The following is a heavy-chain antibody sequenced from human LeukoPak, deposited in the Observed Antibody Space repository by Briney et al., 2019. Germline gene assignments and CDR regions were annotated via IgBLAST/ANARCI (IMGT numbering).Heavy chain of an antibody. CDR2: IIPIFGTA. J-gene: IGHJ4*02. CDR3: ASSLYDDKMFDY. D-gene: IGHD5/OR15-5a*01. CDR1: GGTFSSYA. V-gene: IGHV1-69*01. Sequence: SVKVSCKASGGTFSSYAISRVRQAPGQGLEWMGGIIPIFGTANYAQKFQGRVTITADESTSTAYMELSSLRSEDTAVYHCASSLYDDKMFDYWGQGTLVTVSS.